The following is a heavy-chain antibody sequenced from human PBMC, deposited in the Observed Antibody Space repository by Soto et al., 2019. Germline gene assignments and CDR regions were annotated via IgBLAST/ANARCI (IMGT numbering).Heavy chain of an antibody. CDR1: GGFVSSGSYY. CDR3: ARAERGTATTVVDAFDI. Sequence: QVQLQQWGAGLLKPSETLSLTCAVYGGFVSSGSYYWSWIRQPPGKGLEWIGEMSHSGGTHFNPPLKSRVTMSVDTSKNQFSLKMSSVTAADTALYYCARAERGTATTVVDAFDIWGPGTMVTVSS. D-gene: IGHD1-1*01. CDR2: MSHSGGT. J-gene: IGHJ3*02. V-gene: IGHV4-34*01.